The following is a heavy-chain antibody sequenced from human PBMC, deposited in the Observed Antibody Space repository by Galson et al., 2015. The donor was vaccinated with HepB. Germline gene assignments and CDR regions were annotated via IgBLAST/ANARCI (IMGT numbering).Heavy chain of an antibody. V-gene: IGHV1-24*01. D-gene: IGHD2-21*02. CDR1: GYTLTELS. J-gene: IGHJ3*02. Sequence: SVKVSCKVSGYTLTELSMHWVRQAPGKGLEWMGGFDPEDGETIYAQKFQGRVTMTEDTSTDTAYMELSSLRSEDTAVYYCATDLQGTQVVTRDAFDIWGQGTMVTVSS. CDR3: ATDLQGTQVVTRDAFDI. CDR2: FDPEDGET.